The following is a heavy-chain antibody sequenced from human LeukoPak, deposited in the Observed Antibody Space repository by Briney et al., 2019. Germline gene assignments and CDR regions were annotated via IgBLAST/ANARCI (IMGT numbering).Heavy chain of an antibody. J-gene: IGHJ4*02. V-gene: IGHV4-61*01. CDR3: ARTVAGTYYFDY. D-gene: IGHD6-19*01. CDR1: GGSVSSGSYY. CDR2: IYYSGST. Sequence: SETLSLTCTVSGGSVSSGSYYWSWIRQPPGKGLEWIGYIYYSGSTNYNPSLKSRVTISVDTSKNQFSLKLGSVTAADTAVYYCARTVAGTYYFDYWGQGTLVTVSS.